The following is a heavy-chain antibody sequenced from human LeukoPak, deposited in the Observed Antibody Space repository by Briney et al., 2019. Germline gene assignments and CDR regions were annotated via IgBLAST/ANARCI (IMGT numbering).Heavy chain of an antibody. V-gene: IGHV3-11*01. CDR3: ARDKSNKGHDC. J-gene: IGHJ4*02. CDR1: GFTLSDYY. Sequence: NPGGSLRLSCAASGFTLSDYYMTWIRQAPGKGLEWVSYVSNGGSSSILYADSVKSRFTVFRDYAKNSLYLQMNSLRADDTGVYYCARDKSNKGHDCWGQGTLVTVSS. CDR2: VSNGGSSSI.